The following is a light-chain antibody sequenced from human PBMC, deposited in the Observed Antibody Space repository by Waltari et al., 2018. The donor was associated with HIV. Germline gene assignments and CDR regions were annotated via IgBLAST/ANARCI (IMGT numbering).Light chain of an antibody. J-gene: IGLJ2*01. CDR3: AAWDDSLNGQVV. V-gene: IGLV1-44*01. CDR1: GSNIRTNT. Sequence: QSVLPQPSSVSATPGQRVTISCSGSGSNIRTNTVSWYQLLPETAPNLFNFSDDQRPSVVPDRFSGSKSGTSASLTISGLQSEDEATYFCAAWDDSLNGQVVFGGGTLLTVL. CDR2: SDD.